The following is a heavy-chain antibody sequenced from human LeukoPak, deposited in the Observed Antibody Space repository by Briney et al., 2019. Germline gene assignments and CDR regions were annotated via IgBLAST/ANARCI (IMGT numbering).Heavy chain of an antibody. J-gene: IGHJ3*02. CDR2: INHSGST. D-gene: IGHD1-26*01. CDR1: GRSFSRYY. CDR3: AISGNYFSRDAFDI. Sequence: SETLSLTCALYGRSFSRYYWRWIRHPPGKRLESIGEINHSGSTNYKPSLKSRVTISGDTSKHHFSLELRSVTAADTAVYYCAISGNYFSRDAFDIWGQGTMVTVSS. V-gene: IGHV4-34*01.